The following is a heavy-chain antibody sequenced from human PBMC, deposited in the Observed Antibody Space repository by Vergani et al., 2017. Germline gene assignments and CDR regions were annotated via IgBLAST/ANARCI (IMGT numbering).Heavy chain of an antibody. J-gene: IGHJ4*02. CDR2: INPNSGGT. D-gene: IGHD6-6*01. V-gene: IGHV1-2*02. Sequence: QVQLVQSGAEVKKPGASVKVSCKASGYTFTDYYMHWVRQAPGQGLEWMGWINPNSGGTNFAQKFQGRVTMTRDTSISTAYMELSRLRSDDTAVYYCANGRPPRYSSSPPLGYWGQGTLVTVSS. CDR3: ANGRPPRYSSSPPLGY. CDR1: GYTFTDYY.